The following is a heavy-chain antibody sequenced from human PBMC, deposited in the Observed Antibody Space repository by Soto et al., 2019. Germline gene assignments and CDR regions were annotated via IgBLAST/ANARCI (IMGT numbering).Heavy chain of an antibody. CDR1: DGSISSNY. V-gene: IGHV4-59*08. Sequence: SETLSLTCTVSDGSISSNYWIWIRQHPGKGLEWIGYIYYSGSTYYNPSLKSRVTISVDTSKNQFSLKLSSVTAADTAVYYCACEPQWLRGYFDYWGQGTLVTVSS. CDR2: IYYSGST. D-gene: IGHD5-12*01. J-gene: IGHJ4*02. CDR3: ACEPQWLRGYFDY.